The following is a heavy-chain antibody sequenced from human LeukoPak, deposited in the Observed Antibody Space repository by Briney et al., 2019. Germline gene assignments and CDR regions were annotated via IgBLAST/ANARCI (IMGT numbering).Heavy chain of an antibody. CDR3: ARKIRGYCGGDCYSV. D-gene: IGHD2-21*02. Sequence: SETLSLTCTVSSGSISSGSYYWRWIRQPAGKGLEWIGRIYTSGSTNYNPYLKSRVTISVDTSKNQFSLKLSSVTAADTAVYYCARKIRGYCGGDCYSVWGQGTLVTVSS. J-gene: IGHJ4*02. CDR1: SGSISSGSYY. CDR2: IYTSGST. V-gene: IGHV4-61*02.